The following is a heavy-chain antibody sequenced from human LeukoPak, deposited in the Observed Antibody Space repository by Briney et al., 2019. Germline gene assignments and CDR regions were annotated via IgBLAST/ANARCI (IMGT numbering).Heavy chain of an antibody. J-gene: IGHJ4*02. CDR1: GYTFTSYD. CDR2: MNPNSGNT. D-gene: IGHD1-7*01. CDR3: ARGRRYNWNYEGDY. Sequence: ASVKVSCKASGYTFTSYDINWVRQATGQGLEWMGWMNPNSGNTGYAQKFQGRVTITRNTSISTAYMKLSSLRSEDTAVYYCARGRRYNWNYEGDYWGQGTLVTVSS. V-gene: IGHV1-8*03.